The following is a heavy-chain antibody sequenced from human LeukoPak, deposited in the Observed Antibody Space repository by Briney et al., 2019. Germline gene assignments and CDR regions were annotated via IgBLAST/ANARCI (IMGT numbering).Heavy chain of an antibody. CDR1: GFTFSSYS. J-gene: IGHJ4*02. CDR2: ISSSSNYI. CDR3: AKGSCSSTTCLKTD. Sequence: GGSLRLSCAASGFTFSSYSMNWVRQAPGKGLEWVSSISSSSNYIYYADSVKGRFIISRDNSKNTLYLRLNSLRAEDTSVYYCAKGSCSSTTCLKTDWGQGTLVTVSS. D-gene: IGHD2-2*01. V-gene: IGHV3-21*01.